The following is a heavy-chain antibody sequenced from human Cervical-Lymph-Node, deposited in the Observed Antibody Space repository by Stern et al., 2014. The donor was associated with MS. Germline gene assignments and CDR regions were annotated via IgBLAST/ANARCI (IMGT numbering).Heavy chain of an antibody. D-gene: IGHD2-8*02. Sequence: VQLVESGPGLVKPSQTLSLTCTVSGGSVNTARSYWSWIRHLPAKGLEWIGYVYYSGTTNSNPSLNSLVTISLDTPKHQFSLKLRSVTDADTAVYYFSRDNPGCTGGVCYLYRWGQATLVTVSS. J-gene: IGHJ4*02. CDR2: VYYSGTT. CDR1: GGSVNTARSY. CDR3: SRDNPGCTGGVCYLYR. V-gene: IGHV4-31*01.